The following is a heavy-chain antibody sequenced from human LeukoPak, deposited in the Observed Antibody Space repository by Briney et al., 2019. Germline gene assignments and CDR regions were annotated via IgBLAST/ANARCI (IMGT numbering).Heavy chain of an antibody. CDR1: GFTFSSYA. D-gene: IGHD4-17*01. Sequence: GGSLRLSCAATGFTFSSYAMSWVRQAPGKGLEWVSAISGSGGSTYYADSVKGRFTISRDNSKNTLYLQMNSLRAEGTAVYYCAKDGTVTEYFQHWGQGTLVTVSS. CDR3: AKDGTVTEYFQH. V-gene: IGHV3-23*01. CDR2: ISGSGGST. J-gene: IGHJ1*01.